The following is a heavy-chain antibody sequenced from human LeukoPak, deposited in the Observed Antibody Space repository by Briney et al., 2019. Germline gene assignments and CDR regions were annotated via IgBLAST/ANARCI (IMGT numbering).Heavy chain of an antibody. V-gene: IGHV1-2*02. CDR3: TREARVGNWFDP. D-gene: IGHD2-2*01. CDR2: INPDNGGT. J-gene: IGHJ5*02. CDR1: GYTFTDHY. Sequence: GASVKVSCRASGYTFTDHYIHWVRQAPGQGLEWMGWINPDNGGTNYAQKFQGRVTMTRDTSIRTVYMDLSRLRSDDTAVFYCTREARVGNWFDPWGQGTQVTVSS.